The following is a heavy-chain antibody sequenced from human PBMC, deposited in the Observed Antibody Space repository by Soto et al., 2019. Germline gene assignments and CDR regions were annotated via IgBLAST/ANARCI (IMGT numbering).Heavy chain of an antibody. CDR1: GLTFSIYW. D-gene: IGHD7-27*01. J-gene: IGHJ3*02. CDR2: IKPDGSEK. Sequence: QLVESGGGLVQPGGSLRLSCAASGLTFSIYWVSWIRQAPGKGLEWVANIKPDGSEKNYLDSVKGRFSVSRDNAKNSLFLQMNTLRTEDTAMYYCARGVADGSHGDVFDIWGQGAMVTVSS. CDR3: ARGVADGSHGDVFDI. V-gene: IGHV3-7*01.